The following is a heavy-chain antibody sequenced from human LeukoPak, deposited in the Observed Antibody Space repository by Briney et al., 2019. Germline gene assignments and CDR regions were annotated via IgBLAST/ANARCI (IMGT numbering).Heavy chain of an antibody. CDR3: VRGGSAAGIEFDY. V-gene: IGHV6-1*01. Sequence: SQTLSLTCAISGDSFSSSSAAWNWIRQSPSRGLEWLGRTYYRSKWYNDYAVSVKSRITINPDTSRNQFSLQLNSVTPEDTAVYYCVRGGSAAGIEFDYWGQGTLVTVSS. D-gene: IGHD6-13*01. CDR1: GDSFSSSSAA. J-gene: IGHJ4*02. CDR2: TYYRSKWYN.